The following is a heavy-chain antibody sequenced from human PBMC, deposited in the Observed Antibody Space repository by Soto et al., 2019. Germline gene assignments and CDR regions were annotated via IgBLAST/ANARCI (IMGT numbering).Heavy chain of an antibody. CDR1: GYTFTNSD. D-gene: IGHD2-15*01. J-gene: IGHJ4*02. CDR2: MNPDSGHA. Sequence: QVQLVQSGAEVKKPWASVKVSCKASGYTFTNSDINWVRQAPGPGLEWMGWMNPDSGHAAYAQKFQGRVTLTTSTSTSTVYMEMRSLGSEDTAVYYCARRPHCSGGICYYGLDNWGQGTLVTVSS. CDR3: ARRPHCSGGICYYGLDN. V-gene: IGHV1-8*01.